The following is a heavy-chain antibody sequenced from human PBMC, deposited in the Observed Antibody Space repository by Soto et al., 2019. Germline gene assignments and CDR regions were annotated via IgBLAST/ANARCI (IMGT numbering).Heavy chain of an antibody. CDR1: GGSISSGGYY. V-gene: IGHV4-31*03. Sequence: QVQLQESGPGLVKPSQTLSLTCTVSGGSISSGGYYWSWIRPHPGKGLEWIGYIYYSGSTYYNPSLKSRVTISVDTSKNQFSLKLSSVSAADTAVYYCARGSVVAATFDYWGQGTLVTVSS. J-gene: IGHJ4*02. CDR3: ARGSVVAATFDY. D-gene: IGHD2-15*01. CDR2: IYYSGST.